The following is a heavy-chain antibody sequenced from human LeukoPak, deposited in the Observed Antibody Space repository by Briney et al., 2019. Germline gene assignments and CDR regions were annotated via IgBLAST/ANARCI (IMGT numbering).Heavy chain of an antibody. CDR3: ARDRGYSYGYGPTYYFDY. CDR1: GGSISSSSYY. CDR2: IYYSGST. V-gene: IGHV4-39*07. J-gene: IGHJ4*02. Sequence: SETLSLTCTVSGGSISSSSYYWGWIRQPPGKGLEWIGSIYYSGSTYYNPSLKSRVTISVDTSKNQFSLKLSSVTAADMAVYYCARDRGYSYGYGPTYYFDYWGQGTLVTVSS. D-gene: IGHD5-18*01.